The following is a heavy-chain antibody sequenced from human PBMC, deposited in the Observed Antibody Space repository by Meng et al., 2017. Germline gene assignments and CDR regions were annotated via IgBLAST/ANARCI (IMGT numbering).Heavy chain of an antibody. CDR2: IYYSGST. V-gene: IGHV4-59*01. Sequence: GSLRLSCTVSGGSISSYYWSWIRQPPGKGLEWIGYIYYSGSTNYNPSLKSRVTISVDTSKNQSSLKLSSVTAADTAVYYCAGTEDYYFDYWGQGTLVTVSS. CDR1: GGSISSYY. CDR3: AGTEDYYFDY. J-gene: IGHJ4*02. D-gene: IGHD3/OR15-3a*01.